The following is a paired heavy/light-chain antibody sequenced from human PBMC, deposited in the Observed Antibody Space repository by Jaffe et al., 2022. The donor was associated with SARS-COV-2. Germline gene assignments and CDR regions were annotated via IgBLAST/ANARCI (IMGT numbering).Light chain of an antibody. CDR2: WAS. Sequence: IVMTQSPDSLAVSLGERATINCKSSQSLLHSPTNRNHLAWYQQKPGQPPKLLIYWASTRESGVPDRFSGSGSGTDFTLTINNLQAEDVAVYYCQQCYGVASFGQGTRLEIK. CDR3: QQCYGVAS. J-gene: IGKJ2*01. CDR1: QSLLHSPTNRNH. V-gene: IGKV4-1*01.
Heavy chain of an antibody. CDR1: GFSFETSW. CDR3: ARDPSRGGDLDY. D-gene: IGHD2-21*02. CDR2: TNEYGRDI. Sequence: EVRLVESGGGLVQPGGSLRLSCFASGFSFETSWMNWVRQAPGKGLEWVAKTNEYGRDILYADSVKGRFTISRDNAKKTLYLQMDSLRVEDTAIYYCARDPSRGGDLDYWGQGTLATVSS. J-gene: IGHJ4*02. V-gene: IGHV3-7*03.